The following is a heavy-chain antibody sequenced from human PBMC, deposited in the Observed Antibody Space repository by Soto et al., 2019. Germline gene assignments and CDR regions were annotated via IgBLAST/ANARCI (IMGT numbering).Heavy chain of an antibody. CDR3: ARYGAHYTLLDH. CDR1: GYTFTDYA. D-gene: IGHD3-10*01. J-gene: IGHJ4*02. Sequence: GASVKVCCKASGYTFTDYAIHWVRQAPGQGLEWMGWINVGNGNTGYSRKFQGRVTNARDMSASTAYIEVTSLTSEDTAIYYCARYGAHYTLLDHWGQGTLVTVSS. V-gene: IGHV1-3*01. CDR2: INVGNGNT.